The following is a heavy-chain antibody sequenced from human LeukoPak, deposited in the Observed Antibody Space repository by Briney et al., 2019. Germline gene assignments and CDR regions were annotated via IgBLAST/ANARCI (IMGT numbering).Heavy chain of an antibody. CDR1: GDSLSSNSAA. CDR2: TYYRSKWYN. V-gene: IGHV6-1*01. Sequence: SQTLSLTCAISGDSLSSNSAAWNWIRQSPSRGLEWLGRTYYRSKWYNDYAVSVKSRITINPDTSKNQFSLQLNSVTPEDTAVYYCARDTGGYYDSSGYYDYWGQGTLVTVSS. J-gene: IGHJ4*02. D-gene: IGHD3-22*01. CDR3: ARDTGGYYDSSGYYDY.